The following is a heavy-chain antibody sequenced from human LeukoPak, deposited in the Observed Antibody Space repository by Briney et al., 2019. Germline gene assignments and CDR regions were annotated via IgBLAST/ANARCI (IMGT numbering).Heavy chain of an antibody. CDR3: ARSSGVSIQLWLFGDECDY. CDR1: GYTFTSYG. D-gene: IGHD5-18*01. J-gene: IGHJ4*02. CDR2: ISAYNGNT. V-gene: IGHV1-18*01. Sequence: ASVKVFCKASGYTFTSYGISWVRQAPGQGLEWMGWISAYNGNTNYAQKLQGRVTMTTDTSTSTAYMELRSLRSDDTAVYYCARSSGVSIQLWLFGDECDYWGQGTLVTVSS.